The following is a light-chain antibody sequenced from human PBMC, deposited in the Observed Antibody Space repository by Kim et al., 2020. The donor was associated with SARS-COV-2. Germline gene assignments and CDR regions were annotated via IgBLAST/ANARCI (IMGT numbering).Light chain of an antibody. J-gene: IGKJ4*01. CDR3: QQRADWPLT. CDR2: DAS. CDR1: QSVYSY. V-gene: IGKV3-11*01. Sequence: EIVLTQSPVTLSLSPGERASLSCRVSQSVYSYLAWYQHKPGQSPRLLIHDASSRATGIPARFSGSGSGTDFTLTISSLEPEDFAVYYCQQRADWPLTFGGGTKVDIK.